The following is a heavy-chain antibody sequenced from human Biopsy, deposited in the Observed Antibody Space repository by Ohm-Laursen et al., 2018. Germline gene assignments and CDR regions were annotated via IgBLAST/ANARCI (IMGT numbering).Heavy chain of an antibody. CDR1: GGTFSNYG. Sequence: GASVKVSCKAPGGTFSNYGVNWVRQAPGRGLEWMGGFAPENGKTIYAQKFQGRVAMTEDTSTDTAYMELSSLRSEDTAVYYCAADINVWNVNYWGQGTQVTVSS. CDR2: FAPENGKT. CDR3: AADINVWNVNY. V-gene: IGHV1-24*01. J-gene: IGHJ4*02. D-gene: IGHD1-1*01.